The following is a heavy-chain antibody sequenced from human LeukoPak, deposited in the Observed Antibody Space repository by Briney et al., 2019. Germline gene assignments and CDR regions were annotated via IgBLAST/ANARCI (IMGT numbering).Heavy chain of an antibody. Sequence: GGSLRLSCAVSGFTVSSNYMCWVRQAPGKGLEWVSIIYSGGNTYYADSVKGRFTISRDNSKNTLYLQMNSLRAEDTAVYYCATVWFGEFRMDVWGKGTTVTISS. J-gene: IGHJ6*03. V-gene: IGHV3-53*01. CDR3: ATVWFGEFRMDV. CDR2: IYSGGNT. D-gene: IGHD3-10*01. CDR1: GFTVSSNY.